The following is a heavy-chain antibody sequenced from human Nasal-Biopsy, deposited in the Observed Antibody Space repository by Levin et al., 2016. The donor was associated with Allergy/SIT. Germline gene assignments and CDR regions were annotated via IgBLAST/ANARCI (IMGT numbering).Heavy chain of an antibody. D-gene: IGHD2/OR15-2a*01. CDR1: GLTVSSNY. Sequence: GESLKISCAPSGLTVSSNYMTWVRQAPGKGLEWVSVIHRSGSTHYADSVRGRFTISRDDSRNTVYLQMDSLRVEDTAVYYCARVRVIDLDPPVFGWFDSWGQGTLVTVSS. J-gene: IGHJ5*01. V-gene: IGHV3-53*01. CDR2: IHRSGST. CDR3: ARVRVIDLDPPVFGWFDS.